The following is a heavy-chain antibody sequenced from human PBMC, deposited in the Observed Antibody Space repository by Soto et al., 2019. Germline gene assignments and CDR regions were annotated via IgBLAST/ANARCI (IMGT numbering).Heavy chain of an antibody. V-gene: IGHV3-7*01. Sequence: EVQLVESGGGLVQPGGSLRLSCAASGFTFSTYWMSWVRRTPGKGLEWVANIKQDGTEKYDVDSVRGRLTVSRDNAKSSLYLQMNSLRVEDTAVYYCTTSPHRDSERVFVWGQGTTVTVSS. D-gene: IGHD1-26*01. CDR2: IKQDGTEK. CDR1: GFTFSTYW. J-gene: IGHJ6*02. CDR3: TTSPHRDSERVFV.